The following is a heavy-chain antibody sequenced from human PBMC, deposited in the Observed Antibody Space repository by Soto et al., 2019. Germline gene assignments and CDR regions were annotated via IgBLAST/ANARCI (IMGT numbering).Heavy chain of an antibody. CDR3: TTNFYSDHGMDV. D-gene: IGHD4-17*01. J-gene: IGHJ6*02. CDR2: IKSRSDGETT. Sequence: EVQLVESGGGLVKPGGSLRLSCAASGITFSKAWMNWVRQSPGKGLEWVGRIKSRSDGETTDYAAPVKGRFTISRDDSKDTLWLQMNSLKTEDTAVYYCTTNFYSDHGMDVWGQGTTVTVSS. V-gene: IGHV3-15*01. CDR1: GITFSKAW.